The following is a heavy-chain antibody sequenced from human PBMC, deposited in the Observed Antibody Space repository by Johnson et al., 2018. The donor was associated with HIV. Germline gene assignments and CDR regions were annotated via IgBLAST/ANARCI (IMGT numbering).Heavy chain of an antibody. D-gene: IGHD4/OR15-4a*01. CDR2: LWYDGTTA. CDR3: AKTGGGAALDS. J-gene: IGHJ3*02. V-gene: IGHV3-33*03. Sequence: QVQLVESGGDMVQPGISLRLPCPSSAFNFNIHALHWARQAPGNGLVWVAILWYDGTTAFYPDSVKGRFTISRDTSKKMLYLQMNSLRVDDTAVYYCAKTGGGAALDSWGQGTMVTVSS. CDR1: AFNFNIHA.